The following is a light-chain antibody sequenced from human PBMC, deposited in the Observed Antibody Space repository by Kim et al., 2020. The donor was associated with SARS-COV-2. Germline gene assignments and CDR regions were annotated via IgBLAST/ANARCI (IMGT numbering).Light chain of an antibody. V-gene: IGKV1-17*01. J-gene: IGKJ5*01. CDR1: QDIRND. CDR3: LKSKTVPIT. Sequence: GDRVTITRRASQDIRNDLGWYQQNPRRAPRRLSYSVSSLQSGVPSRFRGSGAGTEFTLTISSLQPVDFANYFCLKSKTVPITFGQGTPLGIK. CDR2: SVS.